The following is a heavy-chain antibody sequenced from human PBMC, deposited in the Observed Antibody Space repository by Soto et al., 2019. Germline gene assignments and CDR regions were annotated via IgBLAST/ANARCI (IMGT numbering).Heavy chain of an antibody. CDR2: IYWNDET. V-gene: IGHV2-5*01. CDR3: AHRGYGDYPRDNWFDP. D-gene: IGHD4-17*01. CDR1: GFSLRNGGVG. J-gene: IGHJ5*02. Sequence: QITLKESGPTLVKPTQTLTLTCTFSGFSLRNGGVGVGWIRQPPGKALEWLALIYWNDETRYSPSLKSRLTITKDTSKNQVLLTLATMDPVDTATYYCAHRGYGDYPRDNWFDPWGQGTLVTVSS.